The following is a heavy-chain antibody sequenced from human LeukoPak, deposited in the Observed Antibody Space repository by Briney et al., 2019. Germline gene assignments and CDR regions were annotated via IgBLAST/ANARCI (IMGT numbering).Heavy chain of an antibody. Sequence: GASVKVSCKASGYIFTGYYMHWVRQAPGQGLEWMGRINPNSGGTNYAQKFQGRVTMTRDTSISTAYMELSRLRSDDTAVYYCARVSPLDARVTAIDYWGQGTLVTVSS. CDR2: INPNSGGT. CDR1: GYIFTGYY. J-gene: IGHJ4*02. D-gene: IGHD1-14*01. CDR3: ARVSPLDARVTAIDY. V-gene: IGHV1-2*06.